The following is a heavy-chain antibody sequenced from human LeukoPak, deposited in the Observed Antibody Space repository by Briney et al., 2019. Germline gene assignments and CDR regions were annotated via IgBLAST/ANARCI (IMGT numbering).Heavy chain of an antibody. CDR3: ARGVDRYSCDNYYYYGMDV. CDR1: GGTFSSYA. V-gene: IGHV1-69*04. CDR2: IIPIFGIA. J-gene: IGHJ6*02. Sequence: SVKVSCKASGGTFSSYAISWVRQAPGQGLEWMGRIIPIFGIANYAQKFQGRVTITADKSTSTAYMELSSLRSEDTAVYYCARGVDRYSCDNYYYYGMDVWGQGTTVTVSS. D-gene: IGHD3-16*02.